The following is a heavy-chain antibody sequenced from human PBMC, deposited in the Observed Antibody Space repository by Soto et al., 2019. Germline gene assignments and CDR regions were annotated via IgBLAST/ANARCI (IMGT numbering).Heavy chain of an antibody. CDR1: GFTFGDYA. CDR3: SRAYYDILTGYYTQYYYYGMDV. CDR2: IRTKAYGGTT. Sequence: GGSLRLSCTASGFTFGDYAMSWCRQAPGKGLEWVGFIRTKAYGGTTEYAASVKGRFTISRDDSKSIAYLQMNSLKTEDTAVYYCSRAYYDILTGYYTQYYYYGMDVWGQGTTVTVSS. J-gene: IGHJ6*02. D-gene: IGHD3-9*01. V-gene: IGHV3-49*03.